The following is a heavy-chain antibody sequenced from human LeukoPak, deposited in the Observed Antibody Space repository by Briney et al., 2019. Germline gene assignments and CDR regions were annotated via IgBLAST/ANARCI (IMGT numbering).Heavy chain of an antibody. D-gene: IGHD2-2*02. CDR1: GGSISSYY. Sequence: ASETLSLTCTVSGGSISSYYWSWIRQPAGKGLEWIGRIYTSGSTNYNPSLKSRVTMSVDTSKIQFSLKLSSVTAADTAVYYCARADCSSTSCYMSDNWFDPWGQGTLVTVSS. J-gene: IGHJ5*02. V-gene: IGHV4-4*07. CDR3: ARADCSSTSCYMSDNWFDP. CDR2: IYTSGST.